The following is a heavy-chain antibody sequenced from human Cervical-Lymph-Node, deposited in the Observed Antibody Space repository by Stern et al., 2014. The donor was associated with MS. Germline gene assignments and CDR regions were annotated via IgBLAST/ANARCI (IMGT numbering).Heavy chain of an antibody. CDR1: GYTFTTYG. J-gene: IGHJ4*02. D-gene: IGHD2-8*01. Sequence: VQLVESGTEVKKPGASVLVSCKASGYTFTTYGITWVRQAPGQGLEWMGWISADSGNPKYAQKFQARVTMTRDPTTGTAYMEVRSLRSEDTAVYYCARDKMHAFDYWGQGTQVTVPS. V-gene: IGHV1-18*01. CDR2: ISADSGNP. CDR3: ARDKMHAFDY.